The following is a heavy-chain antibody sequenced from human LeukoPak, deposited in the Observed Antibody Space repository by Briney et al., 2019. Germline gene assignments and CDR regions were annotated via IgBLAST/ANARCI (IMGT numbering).Heavy chain of an antibody. CDR1: GGSISSGGYY. Sequence: SETLSLTCTVSGGSISSGGYYWSWIRQHPGKGLEWIGYIYYSGSTYYNPSLKSRVTISVDTSKNQFSLKLSSVTAADTAVYYCARVYYDYALGANPGYFDYWGQGTLVTVSS. CDR2: IYYSGST. D-gene: IGHD3-16*01. CDR3: ARVYYDYALGANPGYFDY. J-gene: IGHJ4*02. V-gene: IGHV4-31*03.